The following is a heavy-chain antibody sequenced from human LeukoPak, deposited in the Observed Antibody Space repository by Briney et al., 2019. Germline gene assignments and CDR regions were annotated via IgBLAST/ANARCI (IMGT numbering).Heavy chain of an antibody. CDR3: ARARAEYYDFWSGYHSWYFHY. CDR2: INHSVST. Sequence: SETLYLTCAVYGGSFSGYYWSWIRQPPGKGLEWIGEINHSVSTNCNPSLKSRVTISVHTSKNQFSLKVHSVTAADTAVYYCARARAEYYDFWSGYHSWYFHYWGQGTRLTVSS. V-gene: IGHV4-34*01. J-gene: IGHJ4*02. CDR1: GGSFSGYY. D-gene: IGHD3-3*01.